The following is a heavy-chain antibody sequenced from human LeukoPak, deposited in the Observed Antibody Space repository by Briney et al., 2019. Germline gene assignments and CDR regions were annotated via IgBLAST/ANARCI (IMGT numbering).Heavy chain of an antibody. D-gene: IGHD6-6*01. J-gene: IGHJ4*02. Sequence: GGSLRLSCAASGFTVSSHYMSWVRQAPGKGLEWVSVIYSGGSTYYADSVKGRFTISRDNSKNTLYLQMNSPRAEDTAVYYCARDRRWDSSSPLDYWGQGTLVTVSS. CDR2: IYSGGST. CDR3: ARDRRWDSSSPLDY. CDR1: GFTVSSHY. V-gene: IGHV3-66*02.